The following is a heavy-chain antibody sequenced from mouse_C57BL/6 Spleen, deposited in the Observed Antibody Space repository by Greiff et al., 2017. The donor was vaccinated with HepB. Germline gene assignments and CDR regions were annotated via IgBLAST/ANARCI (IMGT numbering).Heavy chain of an antibody. V-gene: IGHV1-61*01. J-gene: IGHJ4*01. CDR1: GYTFTSYW. D-gene: IGHD2-1*01. CDR2: IYPSDSET. Sequence: QVQLQQPGAELVRPGSSVKLSCKASGYTFTSYWMDWVKQRPGQGLEWIGNIYPSDSETHYNQKFKDKATLTVDKSSSTAYMQLSSLTSEDSAVYYCARPSLLSYAMDYWGQGTSVTVSS. CDR3: ARPSLLSYAMDY.